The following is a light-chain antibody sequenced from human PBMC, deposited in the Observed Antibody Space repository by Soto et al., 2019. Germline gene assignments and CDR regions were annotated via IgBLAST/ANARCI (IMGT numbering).Light chain of an antibody. V-gene: IGLV2-8*01. CDR1: SSDVGGYNY. CDR2: EVS. CDR3: SSYGGRNNLL. J-gene: IGLJ2*01. Sequence: ALTQPPSASGSPGQSVTISCTGTSSDVGGYNYVSWYQQHPGKAPKVMIYEVSKRPSGVPDRFSGSKSGNTASLTVSGLQAEDEADYYCSSYGGRNNLLFGGGTKVTVL.